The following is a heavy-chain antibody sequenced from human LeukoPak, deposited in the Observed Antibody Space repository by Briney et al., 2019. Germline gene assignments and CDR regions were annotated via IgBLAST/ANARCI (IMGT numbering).Heavy chain of an antibody. V-gene: IGHV5-51*01. CDR3: ARRSNYYGSGSYSFDY. CDR2: IYPGDSDT. J-gene: IGHJ4*02. D-gene: IGHD3-10*01. CDR1: GYSFTSYW. Sequence: GESPKISCKGSGYSFTSYWIGWVRQMPGKGLEWMGIIYPGDSDTRYSPSFQGQVTISADKSISTAYLQWSSLKASDTAMYYCARRSNYYGSGSYSFDYWGQGTLVTVSS.